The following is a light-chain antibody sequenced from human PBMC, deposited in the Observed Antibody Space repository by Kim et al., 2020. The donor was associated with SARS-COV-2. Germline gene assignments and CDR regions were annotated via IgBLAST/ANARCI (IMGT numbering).Light chain of an antibody. CDR2: GKN. J-gene: IGLJ2*01. CDR1: KLSSYY. V-gene: IGLV3-19*01. Sequence: AMVQTVKNKRPGKKLSSYYASRCQQRPAKAPLLIIYGKNNRPSGIPDRFSGSSSGNTASVTITGAQAEDEADYYCSSRDSNDNQLVFGGGTQLTVL. CDR3: SSRDSNDNQLV.